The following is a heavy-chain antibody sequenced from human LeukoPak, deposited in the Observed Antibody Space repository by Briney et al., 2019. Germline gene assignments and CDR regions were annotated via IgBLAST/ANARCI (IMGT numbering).Heavy chain of an antibody. CDR3: AHCAKEYTSNWHEPVPECFHH. CDR2: IGVRGGST. Sequence: PGGSLRLSCAASGFTLRNYAMIWVRPAPGKGREWVSAIGVRGGSTYYADSVKGRFTISRDNSKTPVYLQMNSLRADDTAVHYCAHCAKEYTSNWHEPVPECFHHGGQATLVTVPS. D-gene: IGHD6-13*01. V-gene: IGHV3-23*01. CDR1: GFTLRNYA. J-gene: IGHJ1*01.